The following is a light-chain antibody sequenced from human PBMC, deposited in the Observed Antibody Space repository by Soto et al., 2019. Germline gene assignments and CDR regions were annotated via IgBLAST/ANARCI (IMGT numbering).Light chain of an antibody. CDR2: DAS. V-gene: IGKV1-5*01. CDR3: QQYDSSSPT. CDR1: QNISVW. J-gene: IGKJ2*01. Sequence: DIQMTQSPSTLSASVGDGVTITCRASQNISVWLAWYQQRPGKAPKFLMYDASSLETWVPSRFSGSGSGTEFTLTIRSLQPDDSATYYCQQYDSSSPTFGQGTKLEIK.